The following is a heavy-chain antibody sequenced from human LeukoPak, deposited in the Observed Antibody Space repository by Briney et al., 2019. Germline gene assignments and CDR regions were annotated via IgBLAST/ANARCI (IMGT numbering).Heavy chain of an antibody. CDR3: ARLHYDFWSGYPNGNYFDY. D-gene: IGHD3-3*01. Sequence: GESLQISCKGSGYSFTSYWIGWVRQMPGKGVEWMGIIYPGDSDTRYSPSFQGQVTISADKSISTAYLQWSSLKASDTAMYYCARLHYDFWSGYPNGNYFDYWGQGTLVTVSS. J-gene: IGHJ4*02. V-gene: IGHV5-51*01. CDR2: IYPGDSDT. CDR1: GYSFTSYW.